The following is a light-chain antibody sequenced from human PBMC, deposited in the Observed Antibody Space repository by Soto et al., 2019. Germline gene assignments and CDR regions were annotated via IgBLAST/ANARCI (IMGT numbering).Light chain of an antibody. V-gene: IGKV1-27*01. J-gene: IGKJ4*01. CDR3: QKHNAAPLT. CDR2: TSS. Sequence: DLQMTQSPSSLSASVGDRVTITCRASQGIGNYLAWYQQKPGKVPKLLIYTSSTLQSGVPSRFSGSGSGTDFTLTISDLQPEDVATYYCQKHNAAPLTFGGGTKVDI. CDR1: QGIGNY.